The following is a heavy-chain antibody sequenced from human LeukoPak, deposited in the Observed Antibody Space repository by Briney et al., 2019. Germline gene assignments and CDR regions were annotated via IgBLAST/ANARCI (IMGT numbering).Heavy chain of an antibody. Sequence: ASVKVSCKASGGTFSSYYMHWVRQAPGQGLEWMGWINPNSGGTNYAQKFQGRVTMTRDTSISTAYMELSRLRSDDTAVYYCARAPSNWFDPWGQGTLVTVSS. CDR3: ARAPSNWFDP. CDR1: GGTFSSYY. CDR2: INPNSGGT. V-gene: IGHV1-2*02. J-gene: IGHJ5*02.